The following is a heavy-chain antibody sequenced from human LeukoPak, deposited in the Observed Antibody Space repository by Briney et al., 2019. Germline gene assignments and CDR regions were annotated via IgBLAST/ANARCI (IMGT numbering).Heavy chain of an antibody. CDR3: ANLYSSGWYDGGPTPFDY. D-gene: IGHD6-19*01. J-gene: IGHJ4*02. CDR2: ISSSSSTT. V-gene: IGHV3-48*01. CDR1: GFTFSSYS. Sequence: GGSLRLSCAASGFTFSSYSMNWVRQAPGKGLEWVSYISSSSSTTYYADSVKGRFTISRDNSKNTLYLQMNSLRAEDTAVYYCANLYSSGWYDGGPTPFDYWGQGTLVTVSS.